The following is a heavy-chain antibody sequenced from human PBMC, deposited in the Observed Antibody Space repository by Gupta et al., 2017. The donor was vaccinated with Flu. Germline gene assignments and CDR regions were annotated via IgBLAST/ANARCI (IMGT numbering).Heavy chain of an antibody. J-gene: IGHJ6*02. CDR1: AFRFRGSD. D-gene: IGHD4-17*01. V-gene: IGHV3-73*02. CDR2: ITRKTDKYAS. CDR3: ADYRCEAGTNYCYGMDV. Sequence: EVQVVESGGGLVQPGGSRNLACAASAFRFRGSDIHWFRQASGKGLEWIGRITRKTDKYASAYAASVRGRFTISREVSENTAYLQMNSLKTEDTAVYYCADYRCEAGTNYCYGMDVWGPGNTVIVSS.